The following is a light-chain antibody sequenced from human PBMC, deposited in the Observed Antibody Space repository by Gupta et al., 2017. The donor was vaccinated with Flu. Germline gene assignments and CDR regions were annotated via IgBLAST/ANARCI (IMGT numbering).Light chain of an antibody. Sequence: SPSSVSASVGDRVTSTWRASQGISSWLVWYQQKPGEAPKFMSTSSRLQRGVTSRFSGSASGTDFTLTISILQPEDFATYYCQQAHSFPITFGGGTKVEVK. J-gene: IGKJ4*01. CDR1: QGISSW. CDR3: QQAHSFPIT. CDR2: SS. V-gene: IGKV1-12*01.